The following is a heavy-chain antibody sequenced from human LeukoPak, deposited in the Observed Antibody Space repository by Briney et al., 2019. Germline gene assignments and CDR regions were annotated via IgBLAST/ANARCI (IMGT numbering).Heavy chain of an antibody. J-gene: IGHJ4*02. V-gene: IGHV1-18*01. Sequence: ASVKVSCKASGYTFTSYGISWVRQAPGQGLEWMGWISAYNGNTNYAQKLQGRVTMTTDTSTSTAYMELRSLRSDDTAVYYRARGPYYDYVWGSYRAWDFDYWGQGTLVTVSS. D-gene: IGHD3-16*02. CDR1: GYTFTSYG. CDR2: ISAYNGNT. CDR3: ARGPYYDYVWGSYRAWDFDY.